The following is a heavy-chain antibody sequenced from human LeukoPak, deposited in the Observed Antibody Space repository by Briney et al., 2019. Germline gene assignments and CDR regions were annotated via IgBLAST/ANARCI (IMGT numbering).Heavy chain of an antibody. Sequence: GGSLRLSCAASGFTFSSYGMHWVRQAPGKGLEWVAVIWYDGSNEYYAGSVKGRFTISRDNSKSALFLQMNSLRAGDTAVYYCARAYGGNSYFFDYWGQGTLVTVSS. V-gene: IGHV3-33*08. CDR2: IWYDGSNE. J-gene: IGHJ4*02. D-gene: IGHD4-23*01. CDR1: GFTFSSYG. CDR3: ARAYGGNSYFFDY.